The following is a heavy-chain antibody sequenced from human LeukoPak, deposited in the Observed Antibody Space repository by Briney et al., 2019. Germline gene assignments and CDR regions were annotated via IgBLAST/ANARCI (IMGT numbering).Heavy chain of an antibody. D-gene: IGHD1-26*01. Sequence: GGPLRLSCAASGFTFSSYAMSWVRQAPGKGLEWVSAISGSGGSTYYADSVKGRFTISRDNSKNTLYLQMNSLRAEDTAVFYCAKIAETSGSYGQGYDYWGQGTLVTVSS. CDR2: ISGSGGST. CDR1: GFTFSSYA. CDR3: AKIAETSGSYGQGYDY. J-gene: IGHJ4*02. V-gene: IGHV3-23*01.